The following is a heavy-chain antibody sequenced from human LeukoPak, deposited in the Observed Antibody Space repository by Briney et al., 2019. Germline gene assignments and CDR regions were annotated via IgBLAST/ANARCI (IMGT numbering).Heavy chain of an antibody. CDR1: GLTFSGSG. V-gene: IGHV3-73*01. J-gene: IGHJ4*02. Sequence: PGGSLRLSCAASGLTFSGSGMHWVRQASGKGLEWVGRIRSKANGYATAYTASVKGRFTISRDDSKNTAYLQMNSLKSEDTAVYYCIRHYEEYGAPFDYWGQGTLVTVSS. D-gene: IGHD5-12*01. CDR2: IRSKANGYAT. CDR3: IRHYEEYGAPFDY.